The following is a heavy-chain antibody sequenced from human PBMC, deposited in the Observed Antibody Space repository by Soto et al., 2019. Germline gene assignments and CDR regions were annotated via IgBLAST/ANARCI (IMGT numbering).Heavy chain of an antibody. CDR1: GGSFSGYY. CDR2: INHSGST. D-gene: IGHD2-15*01. V-gene: IGHV4-34*01. CDR3: ARVSNDCSGGSCYRSFDY. J-gene: IGHJ4*02. Sequence: SETLSLTCAVYGGSFSGYYWSWIRQPPGKGMEWIGEINHSGSTNYNPSLKSRVTISEDTSKNQFSLKLSSVTAADTAVYYCARVSNDCSGGSCYRSFDYWGQGTLVTVSS.